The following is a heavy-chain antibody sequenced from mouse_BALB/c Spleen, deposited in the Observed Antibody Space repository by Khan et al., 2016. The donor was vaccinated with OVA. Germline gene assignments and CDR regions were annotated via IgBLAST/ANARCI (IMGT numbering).Heavy chain of an antibody. Sequence: EVKLEESGPGLVKPSQSLSLTCTVTGYSITSGYAWNWIRQFPGNQLEWMGYISYSGGTSYNPSLKSRISITRDTSKNQFFLQLNSVTTEDTATYYCARGNYYGYYFDYWGQGTTLTVSS. CDR2: ISYSGGT. D-gene: IGHD1-1*01. CDR1: GYSITSGYA. CDR3: ARGNYYGYYFDY. J-gene: IGHJ2*01. V-gene: IGHV3-2*02.